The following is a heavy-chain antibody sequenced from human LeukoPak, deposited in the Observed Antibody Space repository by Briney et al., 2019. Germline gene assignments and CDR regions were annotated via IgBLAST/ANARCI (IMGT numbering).Heavy chain of an antibody. V-gene: IGHV3-23*01. D-gene: IGHD5-12*01. J-gene: IGHJ4*02. CDR1: GFTFNNYA. CDR3: AKDRNVDKDYYFDY. Sequence: GGSLRLSCAPSGFTFNNYAMSWVRQAPGKGLEWVSGISGSGGSIYYADSVKGRFTISRDNSKNTLYLQMNSLRTEDTALYYCAKDRNVDKDYYFDYWGQGTLVTVSS. CDR2: ISGSGGSI.